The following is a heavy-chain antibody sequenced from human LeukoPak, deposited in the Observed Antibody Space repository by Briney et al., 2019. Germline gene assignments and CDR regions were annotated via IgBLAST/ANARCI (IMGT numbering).Heavy chain of an antibody. CDR1: GFSFDKYG. D-gene: IGHD2-2*01. J-gene: IGHJ4*02. Sequence: GGSLRLSCEGSGFSFDKYGMHWVPQAPGKGLEWVAFIRYDEGNKYYADSVKGRFTISRDISRNTLYLQMNTLRPEDTAHYYCAKDRVFLFNSSTCYGSHDYWGRGTLVTATS. CDR2: IRYDEGNK. CDR3: AKDRVFLFNSSTCYGSHDY. V-gene: IGHV3-30*02.